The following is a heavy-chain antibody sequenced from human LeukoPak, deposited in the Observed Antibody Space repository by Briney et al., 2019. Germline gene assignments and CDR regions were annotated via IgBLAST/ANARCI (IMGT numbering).Heavy chain of an antibody. Sequence: SETLSLTCTVSGGSISSYYWSWIRQPAGKGLEWIGRIYISGSTNYNPSLKSRVTMSVDTSKNQFSLKLSSVTAADTAVYYCAKDCSGSYYTPYYYYYMDVWGKGTTVTISS. D-gene: IGHD3-10*02. CDR1: GGSISSYY. CDR2: IYISGST. V-gene: IGHV4-4*07. J-gene: IGHJ6*03. CDR3: AKDCSGSYYTPYYYYYMDV.